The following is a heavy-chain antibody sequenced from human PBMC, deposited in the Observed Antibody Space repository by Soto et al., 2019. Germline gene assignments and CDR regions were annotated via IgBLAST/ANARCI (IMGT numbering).Heavy chain of an antibody. D-gene: IGHD3-16*01. CDR1: GFSLSTNGVG. V-gene: IGHV2-5*01. CDR3: AHTLSSADYVSWYFDL. J-gene: IGHJ2*01. Sequence: QITLKESGPTLVKPPQTLTLTCTFSGFSLSTNGVGVGWIRQPPGKALEWLALIYWNEDKRYSPSLKSRVTITKDTSKNQVVLTMTNMVPVDTASYYCAHTLSSADYVSWYFDLWGRGTLVTVSS. CDR2: IYWNEDK.